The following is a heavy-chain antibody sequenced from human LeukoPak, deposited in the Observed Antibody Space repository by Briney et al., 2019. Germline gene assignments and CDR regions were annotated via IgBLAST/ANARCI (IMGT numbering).Heavy chain of an antibody. CDR3: ATDNRCLDY. D-gene: IGHD1-14*01. CDR2: ISYDGSNK. Sequence: GGSLRLSCAASGFTFSSYGMHWVRQAPGKGLEWVAVISYDGSNKYYADSVKGRFTISRDNSKNTLYLQMNSLRAEDTAVYYCATDNRCLDYWGQGTLVTVSS. J-gene: IGHJ4*02. CDR1: GFTFSSYG. V-gene: IGHV3-30*03.